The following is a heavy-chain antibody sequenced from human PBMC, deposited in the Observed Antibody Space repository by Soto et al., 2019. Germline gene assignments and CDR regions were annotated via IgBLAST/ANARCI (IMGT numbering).Heavy chain of an antibody. J-gene: IGHJ6*02. CDR3: ARDGYCSGGSCYRQGMDV. D-gene: IGHD2-15*01. CDR1: GFTFSSYG. Sequence: QVQLVESGGGVVQPGRSLRLSCAASGFTFSSYGMHWVRQAPGKGLEWVAVIWYDGSNKYYADSVKGRFTISRDNSKNTLYLQMNSLRAEDTAVYYCARDGYCSGGSCYRQGMDVWGQGTTVTVSS. V-gene: IGHV3-33*01. CDR2: IWYDGSNK.